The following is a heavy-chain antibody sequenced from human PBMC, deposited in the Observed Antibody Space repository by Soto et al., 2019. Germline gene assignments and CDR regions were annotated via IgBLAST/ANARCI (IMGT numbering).Heavy chain of an antibody. CDR2: FSYGGSA. J-gene: IGHJ5*02. CDR3: ARGRVVVPADVMFNCLDP. Sequence: PWETLSLTCTVSSASISSSDYYWGWIRLPPGKGLEWIGSFSYGGSAYYNPSLKSRVSISVDTSKNHFSLKLNSMTAADTSVYYCARGRVVVPADVMFNCLDPWGQGALVTVSS. CDR1: SASISSSDYY. D-gene: IGHD2-2*01. V-gene: IGHV4-39*02.